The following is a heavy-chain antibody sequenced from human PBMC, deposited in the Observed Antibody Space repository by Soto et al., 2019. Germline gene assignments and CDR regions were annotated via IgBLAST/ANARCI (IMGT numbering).Heavy chain of an antibody. CDR2: ISAYNGNT. D-gene: IGHD4-17*01. J-gene: IGHJ4*02. CDR3: ARDLHGDPYY. CDR1: GDTFTIYG. V-gene: IGHV1-18*01. Sequence: GASVKVTCTASGDTFTIYGISWVRQAPGQGLEWMGWISAYNGNTNYAQKLQGRVTMTTDTSTSTAYMELRSLRSDDTAVYYCARDLHGDPYYWGQGTLVTVSS.